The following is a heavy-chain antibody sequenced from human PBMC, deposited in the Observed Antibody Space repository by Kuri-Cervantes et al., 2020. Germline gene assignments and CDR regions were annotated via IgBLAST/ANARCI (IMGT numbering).Heavy chain of an antibody. CDR2: IYYSGST. V-gene: IGHV4-31*03. D-gene: IGHD3-22*01. CDR1: GGSISSGGYY. Sequence: SETLSLTCTVSGGSISSGGYYWSWIRQHPGKGLEWIGYIYYSGSTYYNPSLKSRVTISVDTSKNQFSLKLSSVTAVDTAVYYCARDDAYYDSSGYPHDAFDIWGQGTMVTVSS. CDR3: ARDDAYYDSSGYPHDAFDI. J-gene: IGHJ3*02.